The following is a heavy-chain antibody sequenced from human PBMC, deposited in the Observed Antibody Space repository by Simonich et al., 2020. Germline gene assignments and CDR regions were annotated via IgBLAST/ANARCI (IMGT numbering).Heavy chain of an antibody. V-gene: IGHV1-2*02. Sequence: QVQLVQSGAEVKKPGASVKVSCKASGYTFTGYYMHWVRQAPGQGLEWMGGINPNSGGTNYDKKLQGRVTMTRDTSISTAYMELSRLISDDTAVYYCARGALTGDYYYMDVWGKGTTVTVSS. CDR3: ARGALTGDYYYMDV. D-gene: IGHD7-27*01. CDR1: GYTFTGYY. J-gene: IGHJ6*03. CDR2: INPNSGGT.